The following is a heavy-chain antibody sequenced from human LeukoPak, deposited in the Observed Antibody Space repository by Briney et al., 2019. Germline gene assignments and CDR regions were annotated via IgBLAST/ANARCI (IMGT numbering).Heavy chain of an antibody. CDR2: IHSDGVGT. D-gene: IGHD3/OR15-3a*01. V-gene: IGHV3-74*01. CDR3: ARGGLDHAYDI. CDR1: GFTFTNYW. J-gene: IGHJ3*02. Sequence: GGSLRLSCAASGFTFTNYWMHWVRQAPGKGLEWVSRIHSDGVGTIYAASVKGRFTVSRDNSKNMVFLQMSSLRADDTAVYYCARGGLDHAYDIWGQGTMVTVSS.